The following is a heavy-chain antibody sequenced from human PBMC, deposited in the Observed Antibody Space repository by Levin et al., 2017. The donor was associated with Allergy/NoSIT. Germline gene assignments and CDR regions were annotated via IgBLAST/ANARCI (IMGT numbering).Heavy chain of an antibody. Sequence: GESLKISCAASGFTFSSYSMNWVRQAPGKGLEWVSSISSSSSYIYYADSVKGRFTISRDNAKNSLYLQMNSLRAEDTAAYDCARDADCGGDCYPGGDGMDVWGQGTTVTVSS. D-gene: IGHD2-21*02. J-gene: IGHJ6*02. CDR2: ISSSSSYI. V-gene: IGHV3-21*01. CDR1: GFTFSSYS. CDR3: ARDADCGGDCYPGGDGMDV.